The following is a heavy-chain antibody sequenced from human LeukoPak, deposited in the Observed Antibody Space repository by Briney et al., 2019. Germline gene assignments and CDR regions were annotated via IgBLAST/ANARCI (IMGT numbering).Heavy chain of an antibody. CDR3: ARVQYYEFSSGYRGIYMDV. V-gene: IGHV3-23*01. CDR2: ISGGGGST. D-gene: IGHD3-3*01. CDR1: GLTLSTYA. J-gene: IGHJ6*03. Sequence: GGSLRLSCAASGLTLSTYAMSWVRQAPGKGLEWVSAISGGGGSTYYADSVKGRFIISRDNSKNTLYLQMNSLRAEDTAVYYCARVQYYEFSSGYRGIYMDVWGKGTTVTVSS.